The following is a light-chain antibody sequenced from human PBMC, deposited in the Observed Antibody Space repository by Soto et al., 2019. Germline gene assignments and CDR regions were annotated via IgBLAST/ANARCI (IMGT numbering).Light chain of an antibody. J-gene: IGKJ4*01. CDR2: GAS. CDR1: ERVSDNY. CDR3: QQYGSSPRT. Sequence: EIGLTQSPCTLSLSPEERATLSCRASERVSDNYLALYQQSSGQAPRLVIYGASIRASAVPDRFSGSGSGADFTLTIIRLETEDYAVYYCQQYGSSPRTFGGGNKVEIK. V-gene: IGKV3-20*01.